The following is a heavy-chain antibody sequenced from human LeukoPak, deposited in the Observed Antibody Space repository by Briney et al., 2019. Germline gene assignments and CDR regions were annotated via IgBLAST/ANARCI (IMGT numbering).Heavy chain of an antibody. Sequence: GGSLRPSCAASGFTFSDYYMNWIRQAPGKGLEWIAYISSRGGTRDCADSVKGRFTISRDNAKNSLYLQMNSLRAEDTAVCYCARGSSDYQYWGQGTLVTVSS. J-gene: IGHJ4*02. CDR3: ARGSSDYQY. CDR1: GFTFSDYY. V-gene: IGHV3-11*01. D-gene: IGHD3-22*01. CDR2: ISSRGGTR.